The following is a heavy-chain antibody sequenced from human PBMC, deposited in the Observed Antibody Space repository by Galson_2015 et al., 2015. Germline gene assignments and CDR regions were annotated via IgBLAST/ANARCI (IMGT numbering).Heavy chain of an antibody. V-gene: IGHV1-46*01. CDR2: INPSGGST. CDR1: GYTFTSYY. D-gene: IGHD6-19*01. CDR3: ARDRGSGWYRPALLDY. J-gene: IGHJ4*02. Sequence: SVKVSCKASGYTFTSYYMHWVRQAPGQGLEWMGIINPSGGSTSYAQKFQGRVTMTRDTSTSTVYMELSSLRSEDTAVYYCARDRGSGWYRPALLDYWGQGTLVTVSS.